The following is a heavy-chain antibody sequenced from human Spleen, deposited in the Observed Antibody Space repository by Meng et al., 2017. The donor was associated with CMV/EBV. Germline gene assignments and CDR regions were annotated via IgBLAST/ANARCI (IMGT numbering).Heavy chain of an antibody. Sequence: ASVKVSCKASGYTFTSYYIHWVRQAPGHGLEWMGIIKPGGGSTTYAQNLQGRITLTRDVSTSTVYMELGSLRSEDTAVYYCARESQHWGPSKYYYYGMDVWGQGATVTVSS. CDR1: GYTFTSYY. CDR3: ARESQHWGPSKYYYYGMDV. J-gene: IGHJ6*02. V-gene: IGHV1-46*01. D-gene: IGHD7-27*01. CDR2: IKPGGGST.